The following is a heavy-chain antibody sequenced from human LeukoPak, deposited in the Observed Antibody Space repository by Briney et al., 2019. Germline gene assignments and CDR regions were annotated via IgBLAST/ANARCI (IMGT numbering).Heavy chain of an antibody. CDR3: AKSGYNRFDY. D-gene: IGHD5-24*01. CDR2: ISGSGSGGST. V-gene: IGHV3-23*01. Sequence: GGSLRLSCAASGFTFSSSAMSWVRQAPGKGLEWVSSISGSGSGGSTYYADSVKGRFTISRDNSKNTLYLQMNSLIAEDTAVYYCAKSGYNRFDYWGQGTRVTVPS. J-gene: IGHJ4*02. CDR1: GFTFSSSA.